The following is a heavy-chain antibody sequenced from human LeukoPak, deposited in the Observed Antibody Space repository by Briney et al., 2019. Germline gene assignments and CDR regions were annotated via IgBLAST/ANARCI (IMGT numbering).Heavy chain of an antibody. CDR3: TNVQWARFAY. J-gene: IGHJ4*02. Sequence: KTGGSLRLSCAASGFTFSAAWMNWVRQAPGRGLEWVGRIRPKADGGTTDYAAPGKGRYTISRDDSKNTLYLQMTSLKTEDTAVYYCTNVQWARFAYWGQGTLVTVSS. CDR2: IRPKADGGTT. D-gene: IGHD1-26*01. CDR1: GFTFSAAW. V-gene: IGHV3-15*01.